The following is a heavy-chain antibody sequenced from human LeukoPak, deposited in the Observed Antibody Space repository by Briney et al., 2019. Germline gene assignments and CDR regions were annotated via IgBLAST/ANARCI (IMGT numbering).Heavy chain of an antibody. Sequence: SETLSLTCTVSGGSISNYYWSWIRQPPGKGLEWIGYIYYSGSTNYNPSLKSRVTISVDTSKNQFSLKLRSVTAADTAVYYCARDDIFCSGGSCYSAWGQGTLVTVSS. V-gene: IGHV4-59*01. CDR2: IYYSGST. CDR3: ARDDIFCSGGSCYSA. CDR1: GGSISNYY. J-gene: IGHJ5*02. D-gene: IGHD2-15*01.